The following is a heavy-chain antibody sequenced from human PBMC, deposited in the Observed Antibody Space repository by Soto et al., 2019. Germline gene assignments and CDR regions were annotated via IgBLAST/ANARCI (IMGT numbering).Heavy chain of an antibody. Sequence: QVPLVESGGGVVQPGRSLRLSCAASGFTFSSYGMHWVRQAPGKGLEWVAVIWYDGSNKYYADSVKGRFTISRDNSXNXXYLQMNSLRAEDTAVYYCARNDYGDYSHYYYGMDVWGQGTTVTVSS. V-gene: IGHV3-33*01. CDR3: ARNDYGDYSHYYYGMDV. D-gene: IGHD4-17*01. J-gene: IGHJ6*02. CDR1: GFTFSSYG. CDR2: IWYDGSNK.